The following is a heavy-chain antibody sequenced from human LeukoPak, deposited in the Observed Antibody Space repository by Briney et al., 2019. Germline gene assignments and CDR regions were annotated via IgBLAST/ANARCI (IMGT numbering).Heavy chain of an antibody. J-gene: IGHJ2*01. CDR3: ARVLEGSSGQHWYFDL. V-gene: IGHV4-34*01. D-gene: IGHD6-19*01. Sequence: SETLSLTCAVYGGSFSGYYWSWIRQPPGKGLEWIGEINHSGSTNYNPSLKSRVTISVDTSKNQFSLRLSSVTAGDTAVYYCARVLEGSSGQHWYFDLWGRGTLVTVSS. CDR2: INHSGST. CDR1: GGSFSGYY.